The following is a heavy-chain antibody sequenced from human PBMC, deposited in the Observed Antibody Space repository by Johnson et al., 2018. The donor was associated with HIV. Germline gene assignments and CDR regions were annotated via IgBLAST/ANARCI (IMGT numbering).Heavy chain of an antibody. J-gene: IGHJ3*01. V-gene: IGHV3-7*05. D-gene: IGHD2/OR15-2a*01. CDR2: IKQDGSEK. Sequence: MLLVESGGGVVRPGGSLRLSCTTSEFIFDDYGMSWVRQAPGKGLEWVANIKQDGSEKYYVDSVKGRFTISRDNAKNSLYLQMNSLRAEDTAVYYCAREEKDNSRSASHDAFDFWGQGTMVTVSS. CDR1: EFIFDDYG. CDR3: AREEKDNSRSASHDAFDF.